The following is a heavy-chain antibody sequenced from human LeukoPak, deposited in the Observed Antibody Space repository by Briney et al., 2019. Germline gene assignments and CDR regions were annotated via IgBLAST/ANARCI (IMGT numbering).Heavy chain of an antibody. CDR1: GFTFSSYS. CDR2: ISSSSSYI. D-gene: IGHD4-23*01. CDR3: ARGGTTVVTRLSDY. Sequence: GGSLRLSCAASGFTFSSYSMNWVRQAPGKGLEWVSSISSSSSYIYYADSVKGRFTISRDNAKNSLYLQVNSLRAEDTAVYYCARGGTTVVTRLSDYWGQGTLVTVSS. J-gene: IGHJ4*02. V-gene: IGHV3-21*01.